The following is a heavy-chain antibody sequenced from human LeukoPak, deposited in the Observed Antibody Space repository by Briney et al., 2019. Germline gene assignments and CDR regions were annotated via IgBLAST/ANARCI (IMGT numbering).Heavy chain of an antibody. CDR2: IKQDGSEK. CDR1: GFTFSSYS. D-gene: IGHD3-3*01. CDR3: AVGILEWFFDY. J-gene: IGHJ4*02. V-gene: IGHV3-7*01. Sequence: GGSLRLSCAASGFTFSSYSMNWVRQAPGKGLEWVANIKQDGSEKYYVDSVKGRFTISRDNAKNSLYLQMNSLRAEDTAVYYCAVGILEWFFDYWGQGTLVTVSS.